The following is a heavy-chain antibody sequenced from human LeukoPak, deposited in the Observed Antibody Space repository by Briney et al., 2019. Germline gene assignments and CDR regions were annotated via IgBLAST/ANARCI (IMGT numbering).Heavy chain of an antibody. CDR1: GDSISSYY. J-gene: IGHJ4*02. V-gene: IGHV4-59*01. Sequence: PSETLSLTCTVSGDSISSYYWSRIRQPPGKGLEWIGYIYYSGSTNYNPSLTSRVTISIDASKNQFSLSLSSVTAADTAVYFCARGSGTGRPNFDYWGQGTLVTVSS. CDR3: ARGSGTGRPNFDY. D-gene: IGHD1/OR15-1a*01. CDR2: IYYSGST.